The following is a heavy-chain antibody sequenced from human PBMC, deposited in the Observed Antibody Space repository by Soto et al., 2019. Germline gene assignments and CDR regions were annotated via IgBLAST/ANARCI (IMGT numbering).Heavy chain of an antibody. J-gene: IGHJ6*03. Sequence: GESLKISCAASGFTFSSYWMSWVRQAPGKGLEWVANIKQDGSEKFYVDSVKGRFTISRDNAQNSLYLQMNSLRAEDTAVYYCASAYRPYYYYMDVWGKGTTVTVSS. CDR2: IKQDGSEK. CDR3: ASAYRPYYYYMDV. V-gene: IGHV3-7*01. D-gene: IGHD1-26*01. CDR1: GFTFSSYW.